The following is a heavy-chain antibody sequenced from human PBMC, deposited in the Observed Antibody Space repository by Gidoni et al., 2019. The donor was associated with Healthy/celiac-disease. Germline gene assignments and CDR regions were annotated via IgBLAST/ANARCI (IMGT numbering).Heavy chain of an antibody. V-gene: IGHV3-23*01. Sequence: EVQLLESGGGLVQPGGSLRLSCAASGFTFSSSARSWVRQAPGKGLEWVSTISGSGGSTYYADSVKGRFTISRDNSKNTLYLQMNSLRAEDTAVYYCAKAITMIVVVIPHDAFDIWGQGTMVTVSS. CDR1: GFTFSSSA. J-gene: IGHJ3*02. CDR3: AKAITMIVVVIPHDAFDI. D-gene: IGHD3-22*01. CDR2: ISGSGGST.